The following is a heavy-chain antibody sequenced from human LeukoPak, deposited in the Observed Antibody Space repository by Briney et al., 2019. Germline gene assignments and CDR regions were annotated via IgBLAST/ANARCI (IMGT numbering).Heavy chain of an antibody. V-gene: IGHV3-23*01. Sequence: PGGSLRLSCAASGFSLTAYSMNWVRQAPGKGLEWVSAISGSGGSTYYADSVKGRFTISRDNSKNTLYLQMNSLRAEDTAVYYCAKDPGRAGLWGYWGQGTLVTVSS. CDR2: ISGSGGST. D-gene: IGHD3/OR15-3a*01. CDR3: AKDPGRAGLWGY. CDR1: GFSLTAYS. J-gene: IGHJ4*02.